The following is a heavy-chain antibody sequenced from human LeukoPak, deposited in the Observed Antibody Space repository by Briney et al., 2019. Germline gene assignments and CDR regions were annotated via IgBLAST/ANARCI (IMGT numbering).Heavy chain of an antibody. CDR1: GFTFSSYG. D-gene: IGHD1-26*01. Sequence: PGRSLRLSCAASGFTFSSYGMHWVRQAPGKGLEWVAVISYDGSNKYYADSVRGRFTISRDNSKNTLYVQMNSLRDEDTALSYCAKDQRWESPHYLDSWGQGTLVTVSS. J-gene: IGHJ4*02. V-gene: IGHV3-30*18. CDR3: AKDQRWESPHYLDS. CDR2: ISYDGSNK.